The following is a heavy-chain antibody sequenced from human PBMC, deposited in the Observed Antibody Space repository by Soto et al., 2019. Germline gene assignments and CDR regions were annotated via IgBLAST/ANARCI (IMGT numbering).Heavy chain of an antibody. D-gene: IGHD4-4*01. Sequence: QEQLQQWGAGLLKPSETLSLTCAVYGGVVSSGNHYWSWIRQPPGKVLEWIGEMSHSGGTHFNPSLKRRFTISVDTSKNQFSLKMSSVTAADTALYYCARVERGTTTTVVDAFDIWGPGTMFTASS. V-gene: IGHV4-34*01. CDR2: MSHSGGT. J-gene: IGHJ3*02. CDR1: GGVVSSGNHY. CDR3: ARVERGTTTTVVDAFDI.